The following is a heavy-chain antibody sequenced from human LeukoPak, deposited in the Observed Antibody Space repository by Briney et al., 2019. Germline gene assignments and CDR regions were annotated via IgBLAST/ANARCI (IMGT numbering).Heavy chain of an antibody. J-gene: IGHJ5*02. CDR1: GFTFSTYA. CDR3: ARAGRHCSSTSCYVRFDP. D-gene: IGHD2-2*01. V-gene: IGHV3-23*01. Sequence: GGSLRLSCAASGFTFSTYALSWVRQAPGEGLEWVSSISSSGGSTYYADSVKGRFTISRDNSKNTLYLQMNSLRAEDTAVYYCARAGRHCSSTSCYVRFDPWGQGTLVTVSS. CDR2: ISSSGGST.